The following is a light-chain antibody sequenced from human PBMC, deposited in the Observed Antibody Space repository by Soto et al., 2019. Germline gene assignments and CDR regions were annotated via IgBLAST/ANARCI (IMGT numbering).Light chain of an antibody. Sequence: QSVLTQPPSVSGAPGQRVTISCTGSSSNIGAGYDVHWYQQLPGTAPKLLIYGNSNRPSGVPDRFSGPKSGTSASLAITGLQAEDAADYYCQSYDSSLSGVVFGGGTKLTVL. CDR2: GNS. J-gene: IGLJ2*01. V-gene: IGLV1-40*01. CDR1: SSNIGAGYD. CDR3: QSYDSSLSGVV.